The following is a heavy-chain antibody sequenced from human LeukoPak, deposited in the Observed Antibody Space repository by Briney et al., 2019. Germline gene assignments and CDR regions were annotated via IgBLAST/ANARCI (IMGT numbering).Heavy chain of an antibody. CDR1: GGSISSYY. J-gene: IGHJ4*02. Sequence: PSETLSLTCTVSGGSISSYYWSWIRQPPGKGLEWIGYIYYSGSTNYNPSLKSRVTISVDTSKNQFSLKLSSVTAADTAVYYCARSGSYSTVYYFDYWGQGTLVTVSS. V-gene: IGHV4-59*01. CDR2: IYYSGST. CDR3: ARSGSYSTVYYFDY. D-gene: IGHD1-26*01.